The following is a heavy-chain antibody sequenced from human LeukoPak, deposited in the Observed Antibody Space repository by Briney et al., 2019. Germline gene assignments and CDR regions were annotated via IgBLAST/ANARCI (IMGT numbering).Heavy chain of an antibody. V-gene: IGHV3-48*01. D-gene: IGHD3-9*01. CDR2: ISSSSSTI. CDR1: GFTFSSYS. J-gene: IGHJ4*02. CDR3: ARAGSFDWLLPFDY. Sequence: GGSLRLSCAASGFTFSSYSMNWVRQAPGKGLEWVSYISSSSSTIYYADSVKGRFTISRDNAKNSLYLQMNSLRAEDTAVYYCARAGSFDWLLPFDYWGQGTLVTVSS.